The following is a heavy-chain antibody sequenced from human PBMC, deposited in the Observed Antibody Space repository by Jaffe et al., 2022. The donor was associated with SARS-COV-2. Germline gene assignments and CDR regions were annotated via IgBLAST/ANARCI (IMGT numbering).Heavy chain of an antibody. CDR3: AREGRGSYYVHKAFDI. V-gene: IGHV3-33*01. CDR1: GFTFSSYG. J-gene: IGHJ3*02. CDR2: IWYDGSNK. D-gene: IGHD1-26*01. Sequence: QVQLVESGGGVVQPGRSLRLSCAASGFTFSSYGMHWVRQAPGKGLEWVAVIWYDGSNKYYADSVKGRFTISRDNSKNTLYLQMNSLRAEDTAVYYCAREGRGSYYVHKAFDIWGQGTMVTVSS.